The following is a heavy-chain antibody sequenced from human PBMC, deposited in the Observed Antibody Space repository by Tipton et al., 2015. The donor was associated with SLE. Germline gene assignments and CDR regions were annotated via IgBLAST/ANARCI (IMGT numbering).Heavy chain of an antibody. J-gene: IGHJ4*02. Sequence: SLRLSCAVSGGSISSSNWWSWVRQPPGKGLEWIGEIYHSGSTNYNPSLKSRVTISVGKSKNQFSLKLSSVTAADTAVYYCARVGFRQQLVKPFDYWGQGTLVTVSS. CDR3: ARVGFRQQLVKPFDY. CDR2: IYHSGST. V-gene: IGHV4-4*02. CDR1: GGSISSSNW. D-gene: IGHD6-13*01.